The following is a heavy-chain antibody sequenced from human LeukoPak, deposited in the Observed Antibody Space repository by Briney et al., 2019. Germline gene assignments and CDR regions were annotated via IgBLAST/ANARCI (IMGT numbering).Heavy chain of an antibody. CDR3: ASAHGGSGYDRPFDY. D-gene: IGHD5-12*01. CDR2: IDSSASTT. V-gene: IGHV3-48*04. CDR1: RFYLSTYN. Sequence: GGSLRLSCTASRFYLSTYNMNWVRQVPGKGLEWVSYIDSSASTTYYAGSVQGRFTISRDNAKNSLYLQMRSLRVEDTAFYYCASAHGGSGYDRPFDYWGQGTLVTVSS. J-gene: IGHJ4*02.